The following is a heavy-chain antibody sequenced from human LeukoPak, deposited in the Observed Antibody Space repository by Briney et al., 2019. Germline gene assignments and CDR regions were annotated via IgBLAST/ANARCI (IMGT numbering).Heavy chain of an antibody. V-gene: IGHV1-2*06. Sequence: GASVKVSCKASGYTFTGYYMHWVRQAPGQGLEWMGRINPNSGGTNYAQKFQGRVTMTRDTSISTAYMELSRLRSDDTAVCYCARPGNNYGTNFYYYMDVWGKGTTVTVSS. D-gene: IGHD5-18*01. CDR3: ARPGNNYGTNFYYYMDV. CDR1: GYTFTGYY. CDR2: INPNSGGT. J-gene: IGHJ6*03.